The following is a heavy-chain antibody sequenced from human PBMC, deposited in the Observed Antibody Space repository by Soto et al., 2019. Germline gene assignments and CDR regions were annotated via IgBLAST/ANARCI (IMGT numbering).Heavy chain of an antibody. V-gene: IGHV3-23*01. J-gene: IGHJ4*02. CDR3: ARDKYDRDIDHWFSEF. CDR1: GFAVSGYA. Sequence: EVQLSESGGGLVQPWGSLRLSCAASGFAVSGYAMSWARQAPGKGLEWVSSVSESGLGTYYADSVKGRLTISRDASTNTLFLQMNGLTVEDTAVYFCARDKYDRDIDHWFSEFWGPGTLVSVSS. D-gene: IGHD3-3*01. CDR2: VSESGLGT.